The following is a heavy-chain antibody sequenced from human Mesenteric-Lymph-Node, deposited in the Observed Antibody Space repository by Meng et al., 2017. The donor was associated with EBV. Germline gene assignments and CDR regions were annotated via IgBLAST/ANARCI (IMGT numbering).Heavy chain of an antibody. CDR3: ARVDYYDSSSLFDP. CDR1: GGSVSSGSYY. V-gene: IGHV4-61*01. CDR2: IYHSGST. Sequence: QVQLQESGPGLVKPSETLSLTCIGSGGSVSSGSYYWNWIRQPPGKGLEWIGEIYHSGSTNYNPSLKSRVTISLDKSKNQFSLKLSSVTAADTAVYYCARVDYYDSSSLFDPWGQGTLVTVSS. J-gene: IGHJ5*02. D-gene: IGHD3-22*01.